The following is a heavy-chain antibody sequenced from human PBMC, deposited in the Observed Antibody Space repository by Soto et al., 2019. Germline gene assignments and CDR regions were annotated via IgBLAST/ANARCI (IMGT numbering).Heavy chain of an antibody. CDR3: ASSYSNYARSYYYYYGMYV. CDR1: GYSFTVYY. CDR2: INPGNGDT. V-gene: IGHV1-3*01. Sequence: ASVKVSCKASGYSFTVYYIHWLRQAPGQSHEWMGWINPGNGDTKYSQKLQGRVTITRDTSASTAYMDLGSLRSEDTAVYYCASSYSNYARSYYYYYGMYVWGQGTTVTVS. J-gene: IGHJ6*02. D-gene: IGHD4-4*01.